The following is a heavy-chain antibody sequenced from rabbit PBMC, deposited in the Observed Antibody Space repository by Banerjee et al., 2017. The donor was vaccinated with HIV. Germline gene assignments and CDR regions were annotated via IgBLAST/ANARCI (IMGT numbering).Heavy chain of an antibody. J-gene: IGHJ4*01. CDR1: GFSFNSNYW. V-gene: IGHV1S45*01. CDR2: MDTGNT. Sequence: QEQLEESGGGLVKPEGSLTLTCTASGFSFNSNYWICWVRQAPGKGLELIACMDTGNTVYANWAKGRFTISKTSSTTMTLQMTSLTAADTATYFCARDLAGVIGWNFNLWGQGTLVTVS. CDR3: ARDLAGVIGWNFNL. D-gene: IGHD4-1*01.